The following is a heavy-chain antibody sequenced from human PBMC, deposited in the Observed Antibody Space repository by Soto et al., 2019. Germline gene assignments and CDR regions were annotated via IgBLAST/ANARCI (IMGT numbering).Heavy chain of an antibody. Sequence: QVQLQESGPGLVKPSQTLSLTCTVSGGSISSGDYYWSWIRQPPGKGLEWIGYIYYSGSTYYNPSLNGRVTISVDTSKNQFSLKLSSVTAADTAVYYCDIYCGNAVYFDYWGQGTLVTVSS. V-gene: IGHV4-30-4*01. D-gene: IGHD2-15*01. CDR1: GGSISSGDYY. CDR3: DIYCGNAVYFDY. J-gene: IGHJ4*02. CDR2: IYYSGST.